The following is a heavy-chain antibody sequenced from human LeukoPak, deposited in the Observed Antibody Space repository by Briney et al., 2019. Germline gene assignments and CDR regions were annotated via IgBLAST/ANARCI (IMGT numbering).Heavy chain of an antibody. Sequence: SETLSLTCTVSGGSIGYNYWNWIRQSPERGLEWIGYISSSGSIDYTPSLRSRVTMSLDTSKNHLSLNLRSVSPADTAIYYCAGYDHTNYLAYWGQGILVTVSS. CDR2: ISSSGSI. V-gene: IGHV4-59*13. D-gene: IGHD1-14*01. CDR3: AGYDHTNYLAY. J-gene: IGHJ4*02. CDR1: GGSIGYNY.